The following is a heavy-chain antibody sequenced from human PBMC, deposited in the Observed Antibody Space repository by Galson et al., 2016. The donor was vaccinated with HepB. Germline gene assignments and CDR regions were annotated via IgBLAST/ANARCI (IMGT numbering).Heavy chain of an antibody. V-gene: IGHV4-59*08. CDR3: ARARDGYISPFVL. Sequence: SETLSLTCTVSGGAIGTYYWNWVRQPPGKGLEWIGYAYYSGSTNYNPSLKSRVTMSVDTSSNQLSLKLTSVTAADTAVYYCARARDGYISPFVLWGQGTLVTVSS. CDR2: AYYSGST. D-gene: IGHD5-24*01. CDR1: GGAIGTYY. J-gene: IGHJ4*02.